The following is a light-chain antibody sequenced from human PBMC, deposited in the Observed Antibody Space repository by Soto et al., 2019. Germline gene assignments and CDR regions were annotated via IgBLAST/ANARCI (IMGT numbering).Light chain of an antibody. CDR3: SSYTDNFSLGVV. Sequence: QSALTQPASVSGSPGQSITISCTGTSSDLGGYNYVSWYQQNPGKAPKLMIYEVSNRPSGISKRFSGSKSGNTASLTISGLQAEDEADYYCSSYTDNFSLGVVFGGGTKLTVL. CDR1: SSDLGGYNY. CDR2: EVS. V-gene: IGLV2-14*01. J-gene: IGLJ2*01.